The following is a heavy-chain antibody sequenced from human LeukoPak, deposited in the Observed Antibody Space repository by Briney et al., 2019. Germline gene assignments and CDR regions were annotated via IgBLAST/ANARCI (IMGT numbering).Heavy chain of an antibody. CDR3: AARPRMPPRFDF. CDR2: ISNGGGTA. J-gene: IGHJ4*02. Sequence: GGSLRLSCAGSGFTFSSYPMSWVRQAPGKGLQWVSAISNGGGTAYYADSVKGRFTISRDNSKSKLYLQMDSLRAEDTAIYYCAARPRMPPRFDFWGLGTLVPSPQ. V-gene: IGHV3-23*01. D-gene: IGHD2-2*01. CDR1: GFTFSSYP.